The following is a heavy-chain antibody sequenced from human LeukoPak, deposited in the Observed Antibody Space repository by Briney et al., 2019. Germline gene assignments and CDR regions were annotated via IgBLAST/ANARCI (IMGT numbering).Heavy chain of an antibody. V-gene: IGHV4-59*01. J-gene: IGHJ5*02. CDR2: IYYSGIT. Sequence: SETLSLTCTVSGGSISSYYWSWIRQPPGKGLECIRYIYYSGITNYNPSLKRRVTLSVDTSKNQFSLKLSSVPAAATAVYYCARDSPPNWFAPWGQGTLVTVSS. CDR3: ARDSPPNWFAP. CDR1: GGSISSYY.